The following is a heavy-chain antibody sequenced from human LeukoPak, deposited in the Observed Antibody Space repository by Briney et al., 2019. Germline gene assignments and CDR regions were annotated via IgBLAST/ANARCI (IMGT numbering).Heavy chain of an antibody. V-gene: IGHV4-59*02. J-gene: IGHJ4*02. CDR1: GGSVSDYY. Sequence: SETLSLTCTISGGSVSDYYWSWIRQSPGKGLEWIGYIYHTGSSSYSPSLKSRVTISADTSQNQFSLKLSSVTAADTAVYYCASRKLGNDYWGQGTLVTVSS. D-gene: IGHD7-27*01. CDR2: IYHTGSS. CDR3: ASRKLGNDY.